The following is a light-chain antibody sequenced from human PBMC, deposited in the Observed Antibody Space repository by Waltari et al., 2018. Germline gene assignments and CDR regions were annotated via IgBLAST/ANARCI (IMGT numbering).Light chain of an antibody. CDR2: GSS. J-gene: IGKJ2*01. Sequence: EIVLTQSPGTLSLSPGERATLSCRASQSVSSNYLAWYQQRPGQAPRLLIHGSSSRATGIPDRFSGSGSGTDFTLTISRLEPEDFAVYYCQQYGRSWNTFGQGTKLETK. V-gene: IGKV3-20*01. CDR3: QQYGRSWNT. CDR1: QSVSSNY.